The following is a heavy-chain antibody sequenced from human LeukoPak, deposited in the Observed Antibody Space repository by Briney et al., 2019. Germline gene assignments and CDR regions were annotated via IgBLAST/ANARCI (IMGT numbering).Heavy chain of an antibody. V-gene: IGHV4-39*01. D-gene: IGHD3-9*01. J-gene: IGHJ4*02. CDR3: TRGSYDVLTGYSTLGEF. CDR2: VYYSGTT. Sequence: SETVSLTCTVSGGSISSSSFYWGWIRQAPGKGLEWVASVYYSGTTYYNPSLKSRVTISADTSKKRFSLKLSSVTAADTAVYYCTRGSYDVLTGYSTLGEFWGQGTLVIVSS. CDR1: GGSISSSSFY.